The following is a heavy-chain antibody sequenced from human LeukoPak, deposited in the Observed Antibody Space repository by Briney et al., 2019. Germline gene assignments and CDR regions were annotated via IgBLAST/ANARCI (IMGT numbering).Heavy chain of an antibody. CDR2: INHSGST. D-gene: IGHD4-17*01. CDR3: ARDGPYGDYYYYYYMDV. Sequence: SETLSLTCAVYGGSFSGYYWSWIRQPPGKGLEWIGEINHSGSTNYNPSLKSRVTISVDTSKNQFSLKLSSVTAADTAVYYCARDGPYGDYYYYYYMDVWGKGTTVTVSS. CDR1: GGSFSGYY. J-gene: IGHJ6*03. V-gene: IGHV4-34*01.